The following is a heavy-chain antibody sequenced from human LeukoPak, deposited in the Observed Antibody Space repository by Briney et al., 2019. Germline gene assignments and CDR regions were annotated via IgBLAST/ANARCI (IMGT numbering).Heavy chain of an antibody. D-gene: IGHD3-22*01. J-gene: IGHJ6*03. CDR2: INHSGST. CDR1: GGSFSGYY. Sequence: PSETLSLTCAVYGGSFSGYYWSWTRQTPGKGLEWIGEINHSGSTNYNPSLKSRVTISVDTSKNQFSLKVSSVTAADTAVYYCARGWINYDSYYYYMDVWGKGTTVTISS. CDR3: ARGWINYDSYYYYMDV. V-gene: IGHV4-34*01.